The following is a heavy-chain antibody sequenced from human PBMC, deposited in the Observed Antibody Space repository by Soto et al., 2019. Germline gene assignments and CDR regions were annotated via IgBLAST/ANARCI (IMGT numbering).Heavy chain of an antibody. CDR2: FHYSGIS. CDR3: ARGASNWQYFDY. CDR1: DASIRGYY. V-gene: IGHV4-59*01. J-gene: IGHJ4*02. Sequence: EALSLTCTVSDASIRGYYWSWIRQPPGKGLEWIGYFHYSGISNYNSSLKSRVTMSLDTSKNQFSLKLSSVSAADTAIYYCARGASNWQYFDYWGQGALVTVSS. D-gene: IGHD4-4*01.